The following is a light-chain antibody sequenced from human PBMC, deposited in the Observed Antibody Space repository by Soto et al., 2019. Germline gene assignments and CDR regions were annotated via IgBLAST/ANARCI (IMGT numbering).Light chain of an antibody. V-gene: IGLV1-40*01. CDR1: SSNIGAGYD. CDR2: ANS. J-gene: IGLJ1*01. CDR3: QSYDSSLSGYV. Sequence: QLVLTQPPSVSGAPGQRVTISCTGSSSNIGAGYDVHWYQQLPGTGPKLLIYANSNRPSGVPDRFSGSKSGTSASLAITGLRAEDEADYYCQSYDSSLSGYVFGTGTKVTVL.